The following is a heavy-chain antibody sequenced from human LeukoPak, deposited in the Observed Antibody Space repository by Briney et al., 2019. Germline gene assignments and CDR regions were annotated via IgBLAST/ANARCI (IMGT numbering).Heavy chain of an antibody. V-gene: IGHV4-38-2*02. D-gene: IGHD2-2*01. CDR3: ARVRGYCSSTICYRYYFDY. CDR1: GYSISSGYY. J-gene: IGHJ4*02. Sequence: SETLSLTCTVSGYSISSGYYWGWIRQPPGKGLEWIGTIYHSGSTYYNPSLKSRVSISVDTSKNQFSLKLTSVTAADTAVYYCARVRGYCSSTICYRYYFDYWGQGTLVTVSS. CDR2: IYHSGST.